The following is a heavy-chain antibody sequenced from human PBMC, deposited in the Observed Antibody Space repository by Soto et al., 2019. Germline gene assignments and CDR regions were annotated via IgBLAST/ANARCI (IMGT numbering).Heavy chain of an antibody. J-gene: IGHJ6*02. CDR2: IYYSGST. V-gene: IGHV4-59*12. D-gene: IGHD3-22*01. CDR3: ASWGDYYDSRSYYYYYGMDV. CDR1: GGSISSYY. Sequence: SETLSLTCTVSGGSISSYYWSWIRQPPGKGLEWIGYIYYSGSTYYNPSLKSRVTISVDTSKNQFSLKLSSVTAADTAVYYCASWGDYYDSRSYYYYYGMDVWGQGTTVTVSS.